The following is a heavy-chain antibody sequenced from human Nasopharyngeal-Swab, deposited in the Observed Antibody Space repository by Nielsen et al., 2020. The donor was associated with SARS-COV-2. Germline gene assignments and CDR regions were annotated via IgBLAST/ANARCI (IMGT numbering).Heavy chain of an antibody. Sequence: GGSLRLSCAASEFTMSRNGMHWVRQAPGKGLEWVAYISSSSSTSYYADSVKGRFTISRDNPKNSLYLQMNSLRGEDTALYYCARDVAIVGATLENWGQGTPVTVSS. V-gene: IGHV3-48*01. CDR1: EFTMSRNG. CDR2: ISSSSSTS. D-gene: IGHD1-26*01. CDR3: ARDVAIVGATLEN. J-gene: IGHJ4*02.